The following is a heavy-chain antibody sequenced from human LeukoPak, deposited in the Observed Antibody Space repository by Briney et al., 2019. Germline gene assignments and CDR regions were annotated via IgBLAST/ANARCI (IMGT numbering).Heavy chain of an antibody. Sequence: SETLSLTCSVAGGSISTHYWNWIRQTPGKGLEWIGHISYGNTDYNPSLKSRVTISVDTSKNQFSLKLTSVTAADTAVYYCARDKAHSYGRYFDPWGQGALVIVSS. J-gene: IGHJ5*02. CDR3: ARDKAHSYGRYFDP. V-gene: IGHV4-59*11. CDR1: GGSISTHY. CDR2: ISYGNT. D-gene: IGHD5-18*01.